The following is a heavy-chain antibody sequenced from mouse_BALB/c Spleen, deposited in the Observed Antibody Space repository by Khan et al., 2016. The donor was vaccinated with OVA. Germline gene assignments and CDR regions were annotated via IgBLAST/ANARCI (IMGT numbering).Heavy chain of an antibody. CDR2: ISYSGNT. Sequence: EVQLQESGPGLVKPSQSLSLTCTVTGYSITSDYAWNWIRQFPGNKLEWMGFISYSGNTNYNPSLKSRISITRDTTKNQFFLQLYSVTIEDTATYSCARGYGGDFDYWGQGTTLTVSS. D-gene: IGHD1-1*02. CDR3: ARGYGGDFDY. CDR1: GYSITSDYA. J-gene: IGHJ2*01. V-gene: IGHV3-2*02.